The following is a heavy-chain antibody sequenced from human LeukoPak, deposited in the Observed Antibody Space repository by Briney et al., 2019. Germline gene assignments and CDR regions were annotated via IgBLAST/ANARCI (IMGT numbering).Heavy chain of an antibody. CDR1: GFTFSSYS. Sequence: PGGSLRLSCAASGFTFSSYSMNWVRQAPGRGLEWVSSISSSSSYIYCADSVKGRFTISRDNAKNSPYLQMNSLRAEDTAVYYCARDRAFFDYWGQGTLVTVSS. CDR2: ISSSSSYI. D-gene: IGHD3-10*01. V-gene: IGHV3-21*01. CDR3: ARDRAFFDY. J-gene: IGHJ4*02.